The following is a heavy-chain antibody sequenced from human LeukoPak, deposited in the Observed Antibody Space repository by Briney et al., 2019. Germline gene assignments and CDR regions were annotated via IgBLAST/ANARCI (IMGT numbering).Heavy chain of an antibody. D-gene: IGHD5-24*01. V-gene: IGHV4-39*07. CDR3: ARDGEMGTIENYFDY. CDR2: IYYSGST. J-gene: IGHJ4*02. Sequence: PSETLSLTCTVSGDSISSSSSYWGWIRQPPGKGLEWIGSIYYSGSTYYNTSLKSRVTISVDTSKNQFSLKLSSVTAADTAVYYCARDGEMGTIENYFDYWGQGTLVTVSS. CDR1: GDSISSSSSY.